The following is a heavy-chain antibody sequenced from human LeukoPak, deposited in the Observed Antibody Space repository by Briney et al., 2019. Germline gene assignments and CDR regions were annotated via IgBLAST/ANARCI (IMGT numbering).Heavy chain of an antibody. V-gene: IGHV4-34*01. J-gene: IGHJ5*02. CDR1: GGSFSGYY. CDR3: ARDDVSAPNYDSSGYYDS. Sequence: SETLSLTCAVYGGSFSGYYWSWIRQPPGKGLEWIGEINHSGSTNYNPSLKSRVTISVDTSKNQFSLKLSSVTAADTAVYYCARDDVSAPNYDSSGYYDSWGQGTLVTVSS. CDR2: INHSGST. D-gene: IGHD3-22*01.